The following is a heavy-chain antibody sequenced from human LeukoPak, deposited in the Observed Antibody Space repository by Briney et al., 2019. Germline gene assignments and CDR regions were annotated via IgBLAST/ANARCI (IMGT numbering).Heavy chain of an antibody. V-gene: IGHV3-23*01. D-gene: IGHD3-9*01. J-gene: IGHJ4*02. CDR3: AKGEGDGVLRYFDRPGYFDY. Sequence: GGSLRLSCAASGFTFSSYAMSWVRQAPGKGLEWVSAISGIGGSTYYADSAKGRFTISRDNSKNTLYLQMNSLRAEDTAVYYCAKGEGDGVLRYFDRPGYFDYWGQGTLVTVSS. CDR1: GFTFSSYA. CDR2: ISGIGGST.